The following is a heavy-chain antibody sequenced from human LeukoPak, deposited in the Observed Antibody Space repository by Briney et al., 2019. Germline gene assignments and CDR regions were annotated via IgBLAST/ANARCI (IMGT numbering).Heavy chain of an antibody. Sequence: PGGSLRLSCAASGFTFSNYAMSWVRQAPGKGLEWVSTLSVGGTTYYADSVRGRFTIPRDNSKNTLYLQMNSLRAEDTAIYYCAKGGGEDWPFDYWGQGTLVTVSS. CDR1: GFTFSNYA. J-gene: IGHJ4*02. V-gene: IGHV3-23*01. CDR3: AKGGGEDWPFDY. D-gene: IGHD3-16*01. CDR2: LSVGGTT.